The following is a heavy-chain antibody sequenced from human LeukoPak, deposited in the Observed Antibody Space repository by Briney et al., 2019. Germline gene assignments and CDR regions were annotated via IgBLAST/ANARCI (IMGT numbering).Heavy chain of an antibody. J-gene: IGHJ4*02. Sequence: GGSLRLSCAASGFTFSSYGMHWVRQAPGKGLEWVAVIWYDGSNKYYADSVKGRFTISRDNSKNTLYLQMNSLRAEDTAVYYCAKSWGKTPDYFDYWGQGTLVTVSS. CDR3: AKSWGKTPDYFDY. CDR2: IWYDGSNK. V-gene: IGHV3-33*06. CDR1: GFTFSSYG. D-gene: IGHD3-16*01.